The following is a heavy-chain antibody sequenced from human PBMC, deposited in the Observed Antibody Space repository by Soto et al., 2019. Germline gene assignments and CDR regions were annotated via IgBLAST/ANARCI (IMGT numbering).Heavy chain of an antibody. CDR2: VNHGGST. V-gene: IGHV4-34*01. D-gene: IGHD3-16*01. Sequence: QVQLQQWGAGLLKPSETLSLTCPVNGGSFSDYYWTWIRQPPGKGLEWIGEVNHGGSTHYNPSLKXXVXXSVDTSKKQFSLNLAFVTAADTAVYYCALEWWSCSLIEGSLGGEGTLVTVSS. J-gene: IGHJ4*02. CDR1: GGSFSDYY. CDR3: ALEWWSCSLIEGSL.